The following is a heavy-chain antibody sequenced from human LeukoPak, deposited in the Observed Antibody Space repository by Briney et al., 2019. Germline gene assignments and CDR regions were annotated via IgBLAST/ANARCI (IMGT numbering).Heavy chain of an antibody. D-gene: IGHD4-11*01. CDR1: GGSISSGGYY. V-gene: IGHV4-31*03. J-gene: IGHJ4*02. Sequence: SETLSLTCTVSGGSISSGGYYWSWIRQHPGKGLEWIGYIYYSGSTFYNPSLKSRTTISLDTSKNQFSLKLRSVTAADTAVYYCARGATVHLDFWGQGTLVTVSS. CDR3: ARGATVHLDF. CDR2: IYYSGST.